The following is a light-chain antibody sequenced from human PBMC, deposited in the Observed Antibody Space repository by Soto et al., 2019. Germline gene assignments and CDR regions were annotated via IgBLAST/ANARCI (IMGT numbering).Light chain of an antibody. V-gene: IGLV2-8*01. J-gene: IGLJ3*02. CDR2: EVS. CDR3: SSYAGANNLL. CDR1: SSDVGDYNY. Sequence: QSAPTQPPSASGSPGQSVTIPCTGTSSDVGDYNYVSWYQQHPGKVPKLMIYEVSKRPSGVPDRFSASKSGNTASLTVSGLQAEDEADYYCSSYAGANNLLFGGGTKLTVL.